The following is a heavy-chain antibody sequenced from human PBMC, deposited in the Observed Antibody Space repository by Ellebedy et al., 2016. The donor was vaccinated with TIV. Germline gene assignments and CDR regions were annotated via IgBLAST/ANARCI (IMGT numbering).Heavy chain of an antibody. CDR3: AIRATYCGGECRPFDY. D-gene: IGHD2-21*01. J-gene: IGHJ4*02. CDR1: GFTFSSYA. Sequence: GESLKISCAASGFTFSSYAMSWVRQAPGKGLDWVSSITDTGGDASYADSVKGRFTISRDNSRNTLYLQMNSRRAEDTAIYYCAIRATYCGGECRPFDYWGRGTLVTVSS. CDR2: ITDTGGDA. V-gene: IGHV3-23*01.